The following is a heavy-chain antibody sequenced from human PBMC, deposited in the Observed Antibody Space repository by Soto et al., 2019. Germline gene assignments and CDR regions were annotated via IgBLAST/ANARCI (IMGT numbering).Heavy chain of an antibody. V-gene: IGHV3-66*01. D-gene: IGHD4-17*01. CDR3: ARDRDYGDYEGRSDYYGMDV. J-gene: IGHJ6*02. Sequence: GGSLRLACAASGFTVSSNYMSWVRQAPGKGLEWVSVIYSGGSTYYADSVKGRFTISRDNSKNTLYLQMNSLRAEDTAVYYCARDRDYGDYEGRSDYYGMDVWGQGTTVTVSS. CDR2: IYSGGST. CDR1: GFTVSSNY.